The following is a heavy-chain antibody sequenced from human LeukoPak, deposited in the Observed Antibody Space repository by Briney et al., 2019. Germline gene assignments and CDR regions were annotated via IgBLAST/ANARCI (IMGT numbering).Heavy chain of an antibody. D-gene: IGHD6-13*01. J-gene: IGHJ5*02. CDR1: GYTFTTYG. CDR3: ARDRIAAAGTFDP. Sequence: GASAKVSCKASGYTFTTYGISWVRQAPGQGLEWMGWISGYNGNTNYALKLQGRVTMTTDTSTSTAYMELRSLRSDDTAVYYCARDRIAAAGTFDPWGQGTLVTVSS. CDR2: ISGYNGNT. V-gene: IGHV1-18*04.